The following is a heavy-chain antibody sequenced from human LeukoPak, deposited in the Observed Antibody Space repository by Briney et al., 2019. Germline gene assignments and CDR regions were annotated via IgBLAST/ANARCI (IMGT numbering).Heavy chain of an antibody. CDR2: MNPNSGNT. CDR1: GYTFTNYD. D-gene: IGHD2-2*01. Sequence: ASVKVSCKASGYTFTNYDINWVRQATGQGLEWMGWMNPNSGNTGYAQKFQGRVTMTRNTSIGTAYMELSSLRSEDTAVYYCVRDGKFCSTTNCYLRKDHWFDPWGQGTLVTVSS. J-gene: IGHJ5*02. V-gene: IGHV1-8*01. CDR3: VRDGKFCSTTNCYLRKDHWFDP.